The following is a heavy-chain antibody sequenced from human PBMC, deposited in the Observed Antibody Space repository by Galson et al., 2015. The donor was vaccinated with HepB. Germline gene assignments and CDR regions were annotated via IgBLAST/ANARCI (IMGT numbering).Heavy chain of an antibody. V-gene: IGHV3-74*01. CDR2: IDPDGTSA. CDR3: ANMGGYGGGQDY. J-gene: IGHJ4*02. CDR1: GFTFSRYR. Sequence: SLRLSCAASGFTFSRYRMYWVRQAPGKGLVWVSRIDPDGTSATYADSVKGRFTVSRDNARNTLFLQLNSLRAEDTAVYYCANMGGYGGGQDYWGQGTLVTVSA. D-gene: IGHD2-21*01.